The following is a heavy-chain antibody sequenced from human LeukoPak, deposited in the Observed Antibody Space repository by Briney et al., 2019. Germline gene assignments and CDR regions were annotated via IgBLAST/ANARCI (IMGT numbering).Heavy chain of an antibody. J-gene: IGHJ4*02. Sequence: GGSLRLSCAPSGFSFSNFWMRWVRQAPGKGVEGVANIRPDGSGTDYVDSAKGRFTISRDNAKNSLYLQMNSLRAGETAVYYCARDSSGYFDYWGQGALVTVSS. V-gene: IGHV3-7*01. D-gene: IGHD3-22*01. CDR3: ARDSSGYFDY. CDR1: GFSFSNFW. CDR2: IRPDGSGT.